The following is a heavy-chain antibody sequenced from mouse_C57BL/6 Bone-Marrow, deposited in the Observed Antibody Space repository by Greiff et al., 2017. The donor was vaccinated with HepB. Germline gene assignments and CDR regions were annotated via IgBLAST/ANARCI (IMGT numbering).Heavy chain of an antibody. Sequence: DVQLQESGPGLVKPSQSLSLTCSVTGYSITSGYYWNWIRQFPGNKLEWMGYISYDGSNNYNPSLKNRISITRDTSKNQFFLKLNSVTTEDTATYYCAGYGNCFDYWGQGTTLTVSS. J-gene: IGHJ2*01. CDR3: AGYGNCFDY. CDR1: GYSITSGYY. D-gene: IGHD2-1*01. V-gene: IGHV3-6*01. CDR2: ISYDGSN.